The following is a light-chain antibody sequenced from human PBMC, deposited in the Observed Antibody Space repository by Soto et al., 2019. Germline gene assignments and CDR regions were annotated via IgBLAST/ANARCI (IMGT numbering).Light chain of an antibody. V-gene: IGKV1-27*01. Sequence: DIQMTQSPSSLSASVGDRVTITCRASQGISNYLAWFQQKPGKVPKLLIYAASTLQSGVTSRFSGSGSGTDFTLTISSLQPEDVATYYCPKYNSAPPEAFGPGTKVDIK. CDR1: QGISNY. J-gene: IGKJ3*01. CDR3: PKYNSAPPEA. CDR2: AAS.